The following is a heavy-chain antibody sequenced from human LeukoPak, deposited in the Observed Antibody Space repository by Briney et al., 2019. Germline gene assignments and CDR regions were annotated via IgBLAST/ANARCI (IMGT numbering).Heavy chain of an antibody. V-gene: IGHV4-4*02. Sequence: SETLSLTCAVSGGSISSSNWWSWVRQPPGKGLEWIGEIYHSGSTNYNPSLKSRVTISVDKSKNQFSLKLSSVTAADTAVYYCDGGVPNYGGDYIDYWGQGTLVTVSS. D-gene: IGHD3-16*01. CDR1: GGSISSSNW. CDR2: IYHSGST. CDR3: DGGVPNYGGDYIDY. J-gene: IGHJ4*02.